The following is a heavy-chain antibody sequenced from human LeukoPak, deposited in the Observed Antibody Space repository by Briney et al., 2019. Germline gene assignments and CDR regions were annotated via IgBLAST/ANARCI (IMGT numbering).Heavy chain of an antibody. Sequence: GGSLRLSCAASGFTFSNCWMHWVRQAPGKGLEWVSRIESDGSRTRYADSVKGRFTISRDNAKNSLYLQMNSLRAEDMALYYCAKASNWNYESEFDYWGQGTLVTVSS. D-gene: IGHD1-7*01. V-gene: IGHV3-74*01. CDR2: IESDGSRT. CDR1: GFTFSNCW. CDR3: AKASNWNYESEFDY. J-gene: IGHJ4*02.